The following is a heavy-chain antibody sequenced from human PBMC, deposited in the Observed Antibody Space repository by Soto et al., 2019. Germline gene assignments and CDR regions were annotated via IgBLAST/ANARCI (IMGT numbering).Heavy chain of an antibody. Sequence: GGSLRLSCAASGFTFSDYYMSWIRQAPGKGLEWVSYISSSSSYTNYADSVKGRFTISRDNAKNSLYLQMNSLRAEDTAVYYCARDTARRAITEGYYFDYWGQGTLVTVSS. J-gene: IGHJ4*02. D-gene: IGHD1-20*01. CDR3: ARDTARRAITEGYYFDY. CDR2: ISSSSSYT. V-gene: IGHV3-11*06. CDR1: GFTFSDYY.